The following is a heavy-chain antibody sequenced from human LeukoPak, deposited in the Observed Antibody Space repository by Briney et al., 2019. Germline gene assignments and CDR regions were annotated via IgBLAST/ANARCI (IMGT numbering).Heavy chain of an antibody. CDR1: GFTFSSYG. CDR2: ISYDGSNK. J-gene: IGHJ4*02. D-gene: IGHD6-19*01. CDR3: ARASDSGWYEDIGYYFDY. V-gene: IGHV3-33*05. Sequence: GESLKISCKGSGFTFSSYGMHWVRQAPGKGLEWVAVISYDGSNKYYADSVKGRFTISRDNSKNTLYLQMNSLRAEDTAVYYCARASDSGWYEDIGYYFDYWGQGTLVTVSS.